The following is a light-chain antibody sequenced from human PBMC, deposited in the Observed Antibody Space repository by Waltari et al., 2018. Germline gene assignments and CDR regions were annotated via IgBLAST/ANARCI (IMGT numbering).Light chain of an antibody. CDR2: GKN. CDR1: SLRSYY. J-gene: IGLJ1*01. Sequence: SSELTQDPAVSVALGQTVRITCQGDSLRSYYASWYQQKPGQDHVFVISGKNNRPPGIPDRFSGSSSGDTVTLTITGAQAEDEADYYCNSRDSSGNHLVFGPGTKVTVL. V-gene: IGLV3-19*01. CDR3: NSRDSSGNHLV.